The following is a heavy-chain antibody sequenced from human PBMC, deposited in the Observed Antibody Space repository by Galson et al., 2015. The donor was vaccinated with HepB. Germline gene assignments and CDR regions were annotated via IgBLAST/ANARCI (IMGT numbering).Heavy chain of an antibody. D-gene: IGHD2-2*01. V-gene: IGHV7-4-1*02. CDR2: INTNTGNP. CDR1: GYTFTSYA. CDR3: ARGNGYCSSTSCYSPGFDP. Sequence: SVKVSCKASGYTFTSYAMNWVRQAPGQGLEWMGWINTNTGNPTYAQGFTGRFVFSLDTSVSAAYLQISSLKAEDTAVYYCARGNGYCSSTSCYSPGFDPWGQGTLVTVSS. J-gene: IGHJ5*02.